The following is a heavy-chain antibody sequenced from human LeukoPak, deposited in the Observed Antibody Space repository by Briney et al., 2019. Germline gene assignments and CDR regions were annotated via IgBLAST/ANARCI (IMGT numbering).Heavy chain of an antibody. CDR1: GFTFSSYE. D-gene: IGHD5-18*01. CDR2: ISSSGGTI. Sequence: GGSLRLSCAASGFTFSSYEMNWVRQAPGKGLEWVSYISSSGGTIYYADSVKGRFTISRDNAKNSLYLQMNSLRAEDTAVYYCAREEAWIQNAFDIWGQGTMVTLSS. J-gene: IGHJ3*02. V-gene: IGHV3-48*03. CDR3: AREEAWIQNAFDI.